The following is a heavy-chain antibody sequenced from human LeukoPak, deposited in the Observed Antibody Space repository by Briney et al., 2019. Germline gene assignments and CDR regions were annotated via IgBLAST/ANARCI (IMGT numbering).Heavy chain of an antibody. CDR1: GGSISSGGYY. J-gene: IGHJ4*01. Sequence: SQTLSLTCTVSGGSISSGGYYWIWIRQHPGKGLEWIGYIYYSGSSYYNPSLKSRVTISVDTSKNQFSLKLTSVTAADTAVYYCTRGEMATTYYIDYCGQGSPVTVSS. CDR3: TRGEMATTYYIDY. V-gene: IGHV4-31*03. D-gene: IGHD5-24*01. CDR2: IYYSGSS.